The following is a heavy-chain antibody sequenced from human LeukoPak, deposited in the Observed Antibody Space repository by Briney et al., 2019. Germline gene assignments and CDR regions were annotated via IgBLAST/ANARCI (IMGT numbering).Heavy chain of an antibody. Sequence: SETLSLTCTVSGGSISSGSYYWSWIRQPAGKGLEWIGRIYTSGSTKYNPSLKTRVTISVASSKNQFSLKLSSGTAADTAVYYCARDPLRDGYNTYYYYYMDVWGKGTTVTVSS. CDR1: GGSISSGSYY. CDR2: IYTSGST. J-gene: IGHJ6*03. D-gene: IGHD5-24*01. V-gene: IGHV4-61*02. CDR3: ARDPLRDGYNTYYYYYMDV.